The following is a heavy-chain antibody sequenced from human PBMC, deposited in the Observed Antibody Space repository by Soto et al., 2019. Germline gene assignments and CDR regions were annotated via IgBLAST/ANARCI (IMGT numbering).Heavy chain of an antibody. Sequence: SETLSLTCTVSGGSISSYYWSWIRQPPGKGLEWIGYIYYSGSTNYNPSLKSRVTISVDTSKNQFSLKLSSVTAADTAVYYCARSYCSGGSCYPTGNWFDPWGQGTLVTVSS. CDR3: ARSYCSGGSCYPTGNWFDP. J-gene: IGHJ5*02. CDR1: GGSISSYY. CDR2: IYYSGST. D-gene: IGHD2-15*01. V-gene: IGHV4-59*08.